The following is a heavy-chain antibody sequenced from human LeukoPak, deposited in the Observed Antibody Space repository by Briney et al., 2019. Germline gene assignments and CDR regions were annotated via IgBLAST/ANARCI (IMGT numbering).Heavy chain of an antibody. V-gene: IGHV4-61*02. Sequence: SETLSLTCTVSGGSISSDNHYWGWIRQAAGKGLEWIGRISTSGDTHYNPSLKSRVTISVDTSKNQFSLKLSSVTAADTAVYYCARRPGAGSRDCWFDPWGQGTLVTVSS. CDR1: GGSISSDNHY. CDR2: ISTSGDT. D-gene: IGHD2-21*01. J-gene: IGHJ5*02. CDR3: ARRPGAGSRDCWFDP.